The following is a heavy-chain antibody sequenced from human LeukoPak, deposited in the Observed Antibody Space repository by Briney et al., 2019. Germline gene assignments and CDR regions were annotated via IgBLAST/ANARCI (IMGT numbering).Heavy chain of an antibody. CDR1: GFTFSNYW. V-gene: IGHV3-74*01. CDR2: INSDGSST. J-gene: IGHJ6*03. CDR3: ARVSSGSYLGYYYYYMDV. Sequence: GGSLRLSCAASGFTFSNYWMHWVRQAPGKGLVWVSRINSDGSSTSYADSVKGRFTISRDNAKNTLYLQMDSLRAEDTAVYYCARVSSGSYLGYYYYYMDVWGKGTTVTVSS. D-gene: IGHD1-26*01.